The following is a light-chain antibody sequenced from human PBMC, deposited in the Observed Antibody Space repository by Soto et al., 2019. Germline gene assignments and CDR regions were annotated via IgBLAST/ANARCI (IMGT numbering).Light chain of an antibody. CDR1: SSDVGGYNY. CDR2: EVN. Sequence: QSVLTQPASVSGSPGQSITISCTGTSSDVGGYNYVSWYQQHPGKAPKLMIDEVNNRPSGVSNRFSGSKSGNTASLTSSGLQAEDEADEYCSSYTSSSTLVVFCGGTKLTVL. V-gene: IGLV2-14*01. CDR3: SSYTSSSTLVV. J-gene: IGLJ2*01.